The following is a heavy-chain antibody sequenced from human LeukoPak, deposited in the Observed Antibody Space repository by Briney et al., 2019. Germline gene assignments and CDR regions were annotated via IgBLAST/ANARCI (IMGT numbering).Heavy chain of an antibody. CDR2: IYWDDDK. CDR1: GGSISSYYW. D-gene: IGHD1-1*01. J-gene: IGHJ4*02. Sequence: TLSLTCTVSGGSISSYYWSWIRQPPGKALEWLALIYWDDDKRYSPSLKSRLTITKDTSKNQVVLTMTNMDPVDTATYYCAHTRGLERPRPFDYWGQGTLVTVSS. CDR3: AHTRGLERPRPFDY. V-gene: IGHV2-5*08.